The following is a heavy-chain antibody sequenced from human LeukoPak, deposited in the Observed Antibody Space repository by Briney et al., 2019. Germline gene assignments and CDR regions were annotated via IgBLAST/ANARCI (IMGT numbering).Heavy chain of an antibody. D-gene: IGHD6-13*01. Sequence: SETLSLTCTVSGGSISSSGYYWGWIRQPPGKGLEWIGSVYDSGTTYYNPSLKSRVTVHVDTPKNQFSLRLSSVTAADTADYYCARHGGAAAGLDYCGQGILVTVSS. J-gene: IGHJ4*02. CDR3: ARHGGAAAGLDY. V-gene: IGHV4-39*01. CDR1: GGSISSSGYY. CDR2: VYDSGTT.